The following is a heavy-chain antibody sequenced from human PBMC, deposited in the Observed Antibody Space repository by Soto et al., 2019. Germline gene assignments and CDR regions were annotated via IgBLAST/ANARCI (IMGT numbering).Heavy chain of an antibody. J-gene: IGHJ3*02. CDR1: GGSISSSSYY. V-gene: IGHV4-39*01. CDR2: IYYSGST. CDR3: ATMKYDFWSGYPYAFDI. D-gene: IGHD3-3*01. Sequence: PSETRSLTCTVSGGSISSSSYYWGWIRQPPGKGLEWIGSIYYSGSTYYNPSLKSRVTISVDTSKNQFSLKLSSVTAADTAVYYCATMKYDFWSGYPYAFDIWGQGTMVTGSS.